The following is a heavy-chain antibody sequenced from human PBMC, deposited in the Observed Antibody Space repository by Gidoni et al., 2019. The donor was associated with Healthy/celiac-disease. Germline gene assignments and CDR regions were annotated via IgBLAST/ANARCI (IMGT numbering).Heavy chain of an antibody. J-gene: IGHJ4*02. CDR3: ARTVYGDYRGFDY. D-gene: IGHD4-17*01. Sequence: QVQLQESGPGLVKPSQTLSLTCTVSGGSIRSGGYYWSWIRQHPGKGLEWIGYIYYSGSTYYNPSLKSLVTISVDTSKNQFSLKLSSVTAADTAVYYCARTVYGDYRGFDYWGQGTLVTVSS. V-gene: IGHV4-31*01. CDR1: GGSIRSGGYY. CDR2: IYYSGST.